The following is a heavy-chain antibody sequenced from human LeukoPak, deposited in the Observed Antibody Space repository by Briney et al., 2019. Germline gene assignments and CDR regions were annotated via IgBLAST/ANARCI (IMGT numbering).Heavy chain of an antibody. CDR1: GGSISSYY. Sequence: SETLSLTCTVSGGSISSYYWSWIRQPPGKGLEWIGYIYYSGSTNYNPSLKSRVTISVDTSKNQFSLKLSSVTAADTAVYYCARHSSPYSYYYYGMDVWGQGTTVTVSS. CDR3: ARHSSPYSYYYYGMDV. V-gene: IGHV4-59*08. CDR2: IYYSGST. D-gene: IGHD5-18*01. J-gene: IGHJ6*02.